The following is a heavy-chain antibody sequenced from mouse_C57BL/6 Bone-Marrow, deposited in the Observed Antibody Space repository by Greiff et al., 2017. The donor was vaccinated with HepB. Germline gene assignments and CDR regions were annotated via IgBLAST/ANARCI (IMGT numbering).Heavy chain of an antibody. CDR1: GFSLTSYG. CDR3: ARYYGSSYEYFDV. V-gene: IGHV2-2*01. D-gene: IGHD1-1*01. Sequence: VMLVESGPGLVQPSQSLSITCTVSGFSLTSYGVHWVRQSPGKGLEWLGVIWSGGSTDYNAAFISRLSISKDNSKSQVFFKMNSLQADDTAIYYCARYYGSSYEYFDVWGTGTTVTVSS. J-gene: IGHJ1*03. CDR2: IWSGGST.